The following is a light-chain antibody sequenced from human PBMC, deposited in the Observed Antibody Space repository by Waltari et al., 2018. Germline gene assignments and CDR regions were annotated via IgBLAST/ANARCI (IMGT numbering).Light chain of an antibody. CDR3: HQYYANPQT. CDR2: WAS. J-gene: IGKJ1*01. Sequence: MGMTQSPDSLAVSLGERATINCKSSQSVLYSSNNKNYLAWYQHKSGQPPKLLIYWASTRESGVPDRFSGSGSGTDFSLTINNLQPEDVAVYYCHQYYANPQTFGQGTRVEIK. V-gene: IGKV4-1*01. CDR1: QSVLYSSNNKNY.